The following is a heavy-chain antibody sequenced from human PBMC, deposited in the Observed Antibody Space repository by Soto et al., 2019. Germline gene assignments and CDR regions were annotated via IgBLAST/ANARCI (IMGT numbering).Heavy chain of an antibody. J-gene: IGHJ6*02. V-gene: IGHV3-30-3*01. CDR1: GFTFSSYA. Sequence: QVQLVESGGGVVQPGRSLRLSCAASGFTFSSYAMHWVRQAPGKGLEWVAVISYDGSNKYYADSVKGRFTISRDNSKNPLYLQMNSLRAEDTAVYYCARSPSPLWIWDYYYGMDVWGQGTTVTVSS. D-gene: IGHD3-16*01. CDR3: ARSPSPLWIWDYYYGMDV. CDR2: ISYDGSNK.